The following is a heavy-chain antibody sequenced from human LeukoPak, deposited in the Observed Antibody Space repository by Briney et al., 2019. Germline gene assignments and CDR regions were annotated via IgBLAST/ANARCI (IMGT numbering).Heavy chain of an antibody. Sequence: PSETLSLTCTVSGGSIRSYYWSWIRQPPGKGLEWIGYMYYSGSTNYNPSLKSRVSISVDTSKNQFSLKLSSVTAADTAVYYCARTGSTVTMLYPFDHWGQGTLVTVSS. CDR2: MYYSGST. CDR1: GGSIRSYY. D-gene: IGHD4-17*01. V-gene: IGHV4-59*01. CDR3: ARTGSTVTMLYPFDH. J-gene: IGHJ4*02.